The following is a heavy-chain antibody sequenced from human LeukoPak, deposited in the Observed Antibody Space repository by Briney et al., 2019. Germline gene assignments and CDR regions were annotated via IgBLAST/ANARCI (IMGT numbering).Heavy chain of an antibody. J-gene: IGHJ4*02. CDR1: GFTFSSYW. CDR2: IKQDGSEK. CDR3: ARAHPRWLQSDY. Sequence: GGSLRLSCAASGFTFSSYWMSWVRQAPGKGLEWVANIKQDGSEKYYVDSVKGRFTISRDNAKNSLYLQMNSLKAVDTAVYYCARAHPRWLQSDYWGQGTLVTVSS. D-gene: IGHD5-24*01. V-gene: IGHV3-7*01.